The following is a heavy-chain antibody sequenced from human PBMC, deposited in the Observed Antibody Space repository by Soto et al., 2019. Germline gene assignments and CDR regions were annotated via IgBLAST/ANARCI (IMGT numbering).Heavy chain of an antibody. CDR1: GGSVSSGSYY. V-gene: IGHV4-61*01. J-gene: IGHJ4*02. CDR3: AKFSSGYGYYFDY. CDR2: TYYSGST. D-gene: IGHD3-22*01. Sequence: SETLSLTCTVSGGSVSSGSYYWSWIRQPPGKGLEWIGYTYYSGSTNYNPSLKSRVTISVDTSKNQFSLKLSSVTAADTAVYYCAKFSSGYGYYFDYWGQGTLVTVSS.